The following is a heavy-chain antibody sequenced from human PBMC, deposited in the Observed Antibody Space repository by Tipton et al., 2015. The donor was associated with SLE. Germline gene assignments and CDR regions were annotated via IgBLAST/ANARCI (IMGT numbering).Heavy chain of an antibody. CDR3: VTMGRVSIAAAGPQYYFDY. D-gene: IGHD6-13*01. J-gene: IGHJ4*02. V-gene: IGHV4-4*09. Sequence: TLSLTCTVSGGSISSYYWSWIRQPPGKGLEWIGYIYTSGSTNYNPSLKSRVTISVDTSKNQFSLKLSSVTAADTAVYYCVTMGRVSIAAAGPQYYFDYWGQGTLVTVSS. CDR2: IYTSGST. CDR1: GGSISSYY.